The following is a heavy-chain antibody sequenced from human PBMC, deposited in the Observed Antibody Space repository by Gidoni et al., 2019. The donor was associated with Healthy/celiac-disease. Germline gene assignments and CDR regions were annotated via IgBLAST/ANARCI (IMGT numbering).Heavy chain of an antibody. Sequence: QLQLQESGPGLVKPSETLSLTCTVSGGSISSSSYSWGWIRQPPGKGLDGIGSIYYSGSTYYNPALKSRVTISVDTSKNQFSLKLSSVTAADTAVYYGARHGVPPGVTTGINYWGQGTLVTVSS. J-gene: IGHJ4*02. V-gene: IGHV4-39*01. D-gene: IGHD4-17*01. CDR2: IYYSGST. CDR3: ARHGVPPGVTTGINY. CDR1: GGSISSSSYS.